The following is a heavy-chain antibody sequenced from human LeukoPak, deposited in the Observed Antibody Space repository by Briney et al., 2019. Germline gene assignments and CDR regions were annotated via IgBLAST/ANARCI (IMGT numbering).Heavy chain of an antibody. CDR2: ISSNGGST. J-gene: IGHJ4*02. Sequence: GGSLRLSCSASGFTFSSYAVHWVRQAPGKGLEYVSAISSNGGSTYYADSVKGRFTISRDNSKNTLYLQMSSLRAEDTAVYYCVKVASSRGYYFDYWGQGTLVTVSS. CDR1: GFTFSSYA. D-gene: IGHD6-13*01. V-gene: IGHV3-64D*06. CDR3: VKVASSRGYYFDY.